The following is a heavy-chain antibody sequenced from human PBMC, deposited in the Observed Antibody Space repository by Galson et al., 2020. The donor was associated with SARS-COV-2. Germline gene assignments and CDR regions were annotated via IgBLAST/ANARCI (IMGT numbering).Heavy chain of an antibody. CDR3: AIERGYSGSYSAWDGGQFDY. CDR2: ISGSGGST. CDR1: GFTFSSYA. D-gene: IGHD1-26*01. V-gene: IGHV3-23*01. Sequence: GGSLRLSCAASGFTFSSYAMSWVRQAPGKGLEWVSAISGSGGSTYYADSVKGRFTISRDNSKNTLYLQMNSLRAEDTAVYYCAIERGYSGSYSAWDGGQFDYCGQGTLVTVSS. J-gene: IGHJ4*02.